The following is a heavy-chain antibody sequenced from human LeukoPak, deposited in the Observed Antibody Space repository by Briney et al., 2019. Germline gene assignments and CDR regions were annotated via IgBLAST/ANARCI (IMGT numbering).Heavy chain of an antibody. J-gene: IGHJ4*02. CDR1: GFTVSSNY. D-gene: IGHD6-13*01. CDR3: ARGSSSSLPDY. Sequence: GGSLRLSCAASGFTVSSNYMSWVRQAPGKGLEWVSVIYSGGSTYYADSVKGRFTISRDNAKNSLYLQMNSLRAEDTAVYYCARGSSSSLPDYWGQGTLVTVSS. V-gene: IGHV3-53*01. CDR2: IYSGGST.